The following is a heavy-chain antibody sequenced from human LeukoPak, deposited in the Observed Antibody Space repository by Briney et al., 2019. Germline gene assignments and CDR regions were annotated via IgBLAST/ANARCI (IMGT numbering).Heavy chain of an antibody. Sequence: GGSLRLSCAASGFTFSSYAMSWVRQAPGKGLEWVSAISGSGGSTYYADSVKGRFTISRDNSKNTLYLQMNSLRAEDTALYYCAIRRYSYGSPYFQHWGRGSLVTVSS. CDR3: AIRRYSYGSPYFQH. CDR2: ISGSGGST. V-gene: IGHV3-23*01. D-gene: IGHD5-18*01. CDR1: GFTFSSYA. J-gene: IGHJ1*01.